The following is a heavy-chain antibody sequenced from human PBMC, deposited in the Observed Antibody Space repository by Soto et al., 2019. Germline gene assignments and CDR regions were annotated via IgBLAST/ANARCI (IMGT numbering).Heavy chain of an antibody. Sequence: QVQLVQSGAEVKKPGASVRVSCKASGYTFTSYSMHWVRQAPGQGLEWMGIINPSSGRTSYAQNFQGRITMTTDTSTSTAYMELRSLRSNDTAVYYCARASITMVRDWGLGTLVTVSS. CDR1: GYTFTSYS. CDR3: ARASITMVRD. CDR2: INPSSGRT. V-gene: IGHV1-46*01. J-gene: IGHJ4*02. D-gene: IGHD3-10*01.